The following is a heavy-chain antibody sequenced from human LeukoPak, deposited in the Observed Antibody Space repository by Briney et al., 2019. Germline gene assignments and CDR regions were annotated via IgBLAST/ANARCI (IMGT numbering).Heavy chain of an antibody. CDR1: GFTFSNAG. CDR2: IKSKSYGATT. V-gene: IGHV3-15*05. Sequence: GGSLRLSCAASGFTFSNAGMSWVRQAPGKGLEWVGRIKSKSYGATTDYAAPVKGRFTISRDDSKNTLYLQMNSLKTEDTAVYYCATDNGGESGFDYWGQGTLVTVSS. CDR3: ATDNGGESGFDY. D-gene: IGHD2-8*01. J-gene: IGHJ4*02.